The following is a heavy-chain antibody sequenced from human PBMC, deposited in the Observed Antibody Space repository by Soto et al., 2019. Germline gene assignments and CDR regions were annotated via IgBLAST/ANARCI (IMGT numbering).Heavy chain of an antibody. Sequence: GGSLRLSCAASGFTFSSYGMHWVRQAPGKGLEWVAVISYDGSNKDYADSVKGRFTISRDNSKNTLYLQMNSLRAEDTAVYYCAKGLDGDYVAFDIWGQGTMVTVSS. J-gene: IGHJ3*02. V-gene: IGHV3-30*18. CDR2: ISYDGSNK. D-gene: IGHD4-17*01. CDR1: GFTFSSYG. CDR3: AKGLDGDYVAFDI.